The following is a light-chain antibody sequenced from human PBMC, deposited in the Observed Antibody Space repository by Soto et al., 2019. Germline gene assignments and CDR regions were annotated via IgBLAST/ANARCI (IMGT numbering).Light chain of an antibody. CDR3: QQYVHWPPGA. V-gene: IGKV3-15*01. CDR2: DTS. J-gene: IGKJ1*01. Sequence: EMVMTQSPATLSVSPGERVTLSCRASQSVSSSLAWYQQRPGQAPRLLIYDTSTRAAGIAARFSGSGSGTEFTLTISSLQSEDSAVYYCQQYVHWPPGAFGQGTKVDIK. CDR1: QSVSSS.